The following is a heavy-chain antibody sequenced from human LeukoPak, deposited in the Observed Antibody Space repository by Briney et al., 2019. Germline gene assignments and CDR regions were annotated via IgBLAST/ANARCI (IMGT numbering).Heavy chain of an antibody. J-gene: IGHJ4*02. D-gene: IGHD4-23*01. Sequence: SDPLSLTCTLSGGSISSSSYYWGWIRQPPGKGLEWIGSIYYSGSTYYNPSLKSRVTISVDTSKNQSSLKLSSVTAADTAVYYCARQGLDGGAFYWGQGTLVTVSS. CDR3: ARQGLDGGAFY. CDR2: IYYSGST. V-gene: IGHV4-39*01. CDR1: GGSISSSSYY.